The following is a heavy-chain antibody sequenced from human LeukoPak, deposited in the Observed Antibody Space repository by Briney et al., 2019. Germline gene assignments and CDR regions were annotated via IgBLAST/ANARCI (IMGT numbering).Heavy chain of an antibody. CDR3: ARFRHPRTQANWFDP. J-gene: IGHJ5*02. CDR2: ISGSGGST. CDR1: GFTFSSYA. V-gene: IGHV3-23*01. Sequence: PGGSLRLSCAASGFTFSSYAMSWVRQAPGKGLEWVSAISGSGGSTYYADSVKGRFTISRDNSKNTLYLQMNSLRAEDTAVYYCARFRHPRTQANWFDPWGQGTLVTVSS. D-gene: IGHD1-14*01.